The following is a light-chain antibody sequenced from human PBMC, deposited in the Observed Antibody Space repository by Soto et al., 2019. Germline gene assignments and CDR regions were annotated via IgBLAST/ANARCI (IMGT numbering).Light chain of an antibody. V-gene: IGLV2-14*03. CDR2: DVT. CDR1: SSDVGGYNY. J-gene: IGLJ1*01. CDR3: SLYRRGSTYV. Sequence: QSVLTQPASVSGSPGQSITVSCTGTSSDVGGYNYVSWYQQHPGKAPRLMIYDVTNRPSGVSDRFSGSKSGNTASLTISGLQAEDEADYYCSLYRRGSTYVFGTGTRSPS.